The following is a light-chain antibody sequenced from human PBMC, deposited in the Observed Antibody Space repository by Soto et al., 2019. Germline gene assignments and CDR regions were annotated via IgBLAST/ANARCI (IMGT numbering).Light chain of an antibody. CDR2: SSS. Sequence: DIQMTQSPSSLSASVGDRVTITCRARQSSSSYLNWYQQKPGRAPKFLIYSSSNLQSGVPSRFSGSGSGTEFTLTINNLQLEDFATYFCQESYSNSFIFGPGTTVDVK. V-gene: IGKV1-39*01. CDR3: QESYSNSFI. CDR1: QSSSSY. J-gene: IGKJ3*01.